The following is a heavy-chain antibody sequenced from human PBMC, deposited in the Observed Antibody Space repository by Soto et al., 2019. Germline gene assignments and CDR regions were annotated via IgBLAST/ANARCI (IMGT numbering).Heavy chain of an antibody. CDR3: ARPQYLPDDVFYV. Sequence: GGSLRLSCAASGFTFTNYWMQWVRQAPGKGLVWVSRINSDGSSTSHADSVKGRFTISRDNAKNTLYLQMSSLRAEDTAVYYCARPQYLPDDVFYVCGRGTVGTAS. V-gene: IGHV3-74*01. CDR2: INSDGSST. CDR1: GFTFTNYW. D-gene: IGHD2-2*01. J-gene: IGHJ3*01.